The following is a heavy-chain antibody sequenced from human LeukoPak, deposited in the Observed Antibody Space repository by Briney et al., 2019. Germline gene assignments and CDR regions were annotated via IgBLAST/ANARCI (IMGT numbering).Heavy chain of an antibody. CDR3: ASVRTYGSDAFDI. Sequence: SETLSLTCTASGDSIRSYYWSWIRHAAGKGLEWIGRIYTNGNTNYNPSLKSRVTMSADASRNQFSLTLTSLTAADTAVYYCASVRTYGSDAFDIWGQGTRVTVSS. CDR1: GDSIRSYY. CDR2: IYTNGNT. V-gene: IGHV4-4*07. D-gene: IGHD2-8*01. J-gene: IGHJ3*02.